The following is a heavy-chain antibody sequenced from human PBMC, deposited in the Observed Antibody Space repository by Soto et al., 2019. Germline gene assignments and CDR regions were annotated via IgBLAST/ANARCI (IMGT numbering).Heavy chain of an antibody. CDR2: IYYSGST. CDR3: ARGYDFWSGYFYS. V-gene: IGHV4-61*01. J-gene: IGHJ4*02. D-gene: IGHD3-3*01. CDR1: GGSVSSGSYY. Sequence: QVQLQESGPGLVKPSETLSLTCTVSGGSVSSGSYYWSWIRQPPGKGLEWIGYIYYSGSTNYNPSLKSRVTISVDTSKNPFSLKLSSVTAADTAVYYCARGYDFWSGYFYSWGQGTLVTVSS.